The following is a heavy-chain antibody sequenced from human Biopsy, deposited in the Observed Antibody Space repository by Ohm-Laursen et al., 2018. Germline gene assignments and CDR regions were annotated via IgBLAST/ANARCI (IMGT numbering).Heavy chain of an antibody. CDR3: ARATNSTGWPYHYFYGMDV. Sequence: SETLSLTCSVSGYSISTAYYWAWIRQPPGKGLEWIASIYHIGSTNYNPSLKSRVSISVDTSKNQFSLRLNSVTAADTAVYYCARATNSTGWPYHYFYGMDVWGQGTTVTVSS. J-gene: IGHJ6*02. CDR1: GYSISTAYY. D-gene: IGHD2/OR15-2a*01. CDR2: IYHIGST. V-gene: IGHV4-38-2*02.